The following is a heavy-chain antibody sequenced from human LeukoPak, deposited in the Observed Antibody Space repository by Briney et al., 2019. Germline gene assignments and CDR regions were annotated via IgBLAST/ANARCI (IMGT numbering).Heavy chain of an antibody. CDR2: ISYDGSNK. V-gene: IGHV3-30*18. CDR1: GFTFSSYG. J-gene: IGHJ4*02. CDR3: AKDHGSGWYQSFDY. D-gene: IGHD6-19*01. Sequence: PGGSLRLSCAASGFTFSSYGMHWVRQAPGKGLEWVAVISYDGSNKYYADSVKGRFTIPRDNSKNTLYLQMNSLRAEDTAVYYCAKDHGSGWYQSFDYWGQGTLVTVSS.